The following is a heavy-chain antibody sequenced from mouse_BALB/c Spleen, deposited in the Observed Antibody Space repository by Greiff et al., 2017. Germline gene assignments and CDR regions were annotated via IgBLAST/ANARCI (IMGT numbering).Heavy chain of an antibody. D-gene: IGHD2-4*01. J-gene: IGHJ1*01. Sequence: EVQLVESGGGLVQPGGSRKLSCAASGFTFSSFGMHWVRQAPEKGLEWVAYISSGSSTIYYADTVKGRFTISRDNPKNTLFLQMTSLRSEDTAMYYCARDYAYWYFDVWGAGTTVTVSS. CDR3: ARDYAYWYFDV. CDR2: ISSGSSTI. V-gene: IGHV5-17*02. CDR1: GFTFSSFG.